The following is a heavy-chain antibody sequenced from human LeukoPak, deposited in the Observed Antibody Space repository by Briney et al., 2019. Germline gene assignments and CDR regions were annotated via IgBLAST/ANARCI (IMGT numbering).Heavy chain of an antibody. D-gene: IGHD2-2*03. CDR3: AKDLVGYCSRTSCPNWFDP. CDR1: GFTFSSYG. CDR2: ISGSGDST. Sequence: GGSLRLSCAASGFTFSSYGMSWVRQAPGKGLEWVSAISGSGDSTYYADSVKGRFTISRDNSKNTLYLQMNSLRAEDTAVYFCAKDLVGYCSRTSCPNWFDPWGQGTLVTVSS. J-gene: IGHJ5*02. V-gene: IGHV3-23*01.